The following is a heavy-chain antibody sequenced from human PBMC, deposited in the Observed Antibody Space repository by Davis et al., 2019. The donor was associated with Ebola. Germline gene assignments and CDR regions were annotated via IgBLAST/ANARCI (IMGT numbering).Heavy chain of an antibody. Sequence: ASVKVSCKASGGTFSSYAISWVRQAPGQGLEWMGIINPSGGSTSYAQKFQGRVTMTRDTSTSTVYMELSSLRSEDTAVYYCASSTSRANFDYWGQGTLVTVSS. CDR3: ASSTSRANFDY. V-gene: IGHV1-46*01. CDR1: GGTFSSYA. D-gene: IGHD2-2*01. J-gene: IGHJ4*02. CDR2: INPSGGST.